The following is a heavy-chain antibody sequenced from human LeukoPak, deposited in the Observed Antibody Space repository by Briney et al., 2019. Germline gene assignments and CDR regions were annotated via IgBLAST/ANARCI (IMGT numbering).Heavy chain of an antibody. Sequence: ASVKVSCKTSGFTFTGFHMHWVRQAPGQGLEWMGWINPNSGGTTYAQKFQGRVNMTRDTSTSAVYMELSRLTSDDTAVYYCATPPGKVDYWGQGTLVTVSS. D-gene: IGHD4-23*01. CDR3: ATPPGKVDY. V-gene: IGHV1-2*02. CDR1: GFTFTGFH. CDR2: INPNSGGT. J-gene: IGHJ4*02.